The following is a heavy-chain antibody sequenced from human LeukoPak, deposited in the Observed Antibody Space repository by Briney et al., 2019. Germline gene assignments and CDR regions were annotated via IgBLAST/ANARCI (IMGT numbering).Heavy chain of an antibody. CDR3: ARDVGGALDY. D-gene: IGHD4-17*01. V-gene: IGHV3-7*03. Sequence: GGSLRLSCTVSGFTFRNYRMAWVRQAPGKGLGWVSNIRGDEGDKNSVDSVKGRFTISRDNAKKSLYLQMNSLRVEDTAVYYCARDVGGALDYWGQGTLVTVSS. CDR2: IRGDEGDK. CDR1: GFTFRNYR. J-gene: IGHJ4*02.